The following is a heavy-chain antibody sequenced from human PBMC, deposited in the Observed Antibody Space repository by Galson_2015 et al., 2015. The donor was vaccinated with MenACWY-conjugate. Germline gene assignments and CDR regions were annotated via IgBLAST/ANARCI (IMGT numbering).Heavy chain of an antibody. CDR2: ISSSGSTI. V-gene: IGHV3-48*03. CDR3: ARDRLGAYYYGSGRGPDY. J-gene: IGHJ4*02. D-gene: IGHD3-10*01. Sequence: SLRLSCAASGFTFSSYEMNWVRQAPGKGLEWVSYISSSGSTIYYADSVKGRFTISRDNAKNSLYLQMNSLRAEDTAVYYCARDRLGAYYYGSGRGPDYWGQGTLVTVSS. CDR1: GFTFSSYE.